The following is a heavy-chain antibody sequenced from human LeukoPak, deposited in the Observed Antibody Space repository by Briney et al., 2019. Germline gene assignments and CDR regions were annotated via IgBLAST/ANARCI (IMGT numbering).Heavy chain of an antibody. V-gene: IGHV3-20*04. J-gene: IGHJ4*02. CDR2: INWNGGSR. CDR1: GSTFDDHG. CDR3: AMGDSSGWYFDY. Sequence: GGSLRLSCAASGSTFDDHGMSWVRQAPGKGLEWVAGINWNGGSRGYADSVMGRFTISRDNAKNSLFLQMNSLRAEDTALYYCAMGDSSGWYFDYWGQGTLVTVSS. D-gene: IGHD6-19*01.